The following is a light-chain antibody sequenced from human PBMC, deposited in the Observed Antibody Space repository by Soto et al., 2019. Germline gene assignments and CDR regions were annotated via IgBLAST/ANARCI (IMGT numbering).Light chain of an antibody. CDR2: AAS. V-gene: IGKV3-20*01. J-gene: IGKJ1*01. Sequence: EIVLTQSPGTLSLSPGERATPSCRASQSVSSRSLAWFQQKPGQAPRLLIYAASSRATGIPDRFSGSGFGTDFTLTISRLEPEDFAVYYCQQYGSSPWTFGQGTKVEIK. CDR1: QSVSSRS. CDR3: QQYGSSPWT.